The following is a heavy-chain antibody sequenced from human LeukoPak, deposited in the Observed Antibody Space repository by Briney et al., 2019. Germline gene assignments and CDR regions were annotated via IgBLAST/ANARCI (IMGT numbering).Heavy chain of an antibody. Sequence: GASVKVSCKASGYTFTSYDINWVRQATGQGLEWMGWTNPNSGNTGYAQKFQGRVTMTRNTSISTAYMELSSLRSEDTAVYYCARGPRAAAGRAYWGQGTLVTVSS. J-gene: IGHJ4*02. CDR1: GYTFTSYD. V-gene: IGHV1-8*01. D-gene: IGHD6-13*01. CDR3: ARGPRAAAGRAY. CDR2: TNPNSGNT.